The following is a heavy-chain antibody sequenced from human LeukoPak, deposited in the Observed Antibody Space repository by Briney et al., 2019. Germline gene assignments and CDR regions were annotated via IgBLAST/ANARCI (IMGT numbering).Heavy chain of an antibody. V-gene: IGHV3-23*01. J-gene: IGHJ4*02. D-gene: IGHD5-12*01. CDR2: SGSGGST. Sequence: SGSGGSTYYADSVKGRFTISRDNSKNTLYLQMNSLRAEDTAVYYCATPTNWLRGYSGYDSWGQGTLVTVSS. CDR3: ATPTNWLRGYSGYDS.